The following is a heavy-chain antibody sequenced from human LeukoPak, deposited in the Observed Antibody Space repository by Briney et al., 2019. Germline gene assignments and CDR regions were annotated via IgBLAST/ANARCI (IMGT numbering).Heavy chain of an antibody. J-gene: IGHJ5*02. CDR3: ARGGIVGPSARFDP. V-gene: IGHV4-34*01. Sequence: SETLSLTCAVYGGPFSGYYWSWIRQPPGKGLEWIGEINHSGSTNYNPSLKSRVTISVDTSKNQFSLKLSSVTAADTAVYYCARGGIVGPSARFDPWGQGTLVTVSS. CDR1: GGPFSGYY. CDR2: INHSGST. D-gene: IGHD1-26*01.